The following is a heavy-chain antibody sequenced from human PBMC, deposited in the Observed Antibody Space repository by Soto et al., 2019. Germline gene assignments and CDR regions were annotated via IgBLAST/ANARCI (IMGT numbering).Heavy chain of an antibody. CDR2: TYYRSKWYN. J-gene: IGHJ5*02. CDR3: ARGLEDASSSWTNWLDP. Sequence: SQTLSLTCAISGDSVSSNSAAWNWIRQSPSRGLEWLGRTYYRSKWYNDYAVSVKSRITINPDTSKNQFSLQLNSVTPEDTAVYYCARGLEDASSSWTNWLDPWGQGTLVTVSS. CDR1: GDSVSSNSAA. D-gene: IGHD6-13*01. V-gene: IGHV6-1*01.